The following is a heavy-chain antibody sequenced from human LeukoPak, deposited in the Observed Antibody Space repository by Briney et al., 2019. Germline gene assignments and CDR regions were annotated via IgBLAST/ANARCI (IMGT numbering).Heavy chain of an antibody. CDR2: IPYDGSNK. Sequence: GGSLGLSCAASGFTFSNYGMHWVRQAPGKGLEWVVVIPYDGSNKYYADSVKGRFTISRDNSKNTLYLQMNSLRAEDTAVYYCANGYYYGSGSYYKEAFDIWGQGTMVTVSS. CDR3: ANGYYYGSGSYYKEAFDI. D-gene: IGHD3-10*01. CDR1: GFTFSNYG. J-gene: IGHJ3*02. V-gene: IGHV3-30*18.